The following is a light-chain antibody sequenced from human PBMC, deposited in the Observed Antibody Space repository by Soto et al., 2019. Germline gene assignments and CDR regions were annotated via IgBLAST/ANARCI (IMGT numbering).Light chain of an antibody. J-gene: IGKJ5*01. CDR2: GAS. Sequence: EIVLTQSPDTLSLYPGERATLSCRASESVTSSHLAWYQQKRGQAPRLLIYGASSRATDIPDRFSGSGSGTDFTLTISRLEPEDFAVYYCQHYGSSSNTFGQGTRLEIK. CDR1: ESVTSSH. CDR3: QHYGSSSNT. V-gene: IGKV3-20*01.